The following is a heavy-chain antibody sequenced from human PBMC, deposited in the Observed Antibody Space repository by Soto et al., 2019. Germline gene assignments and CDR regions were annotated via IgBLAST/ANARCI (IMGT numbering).Heavy chain of an antibody. CDR3: ARDTSYYDFWSGAGPFDY. J-gene: IGHJ4*02. CDR2: ISSSSSTI. CDR1: GFTFSSYS. V-gene: IGHV3-48*02. Sequence: GGSLRLSCAASGFTFSSYSMNWVRQAPGKGLEWVSYISSSSSTIYYADSVKGRFTISRDNAKNSLYLQMNSLRDEDTAVYYRARDTSYYDFWSGAGPFDYWGQGTLVTVSS. D-gene: IGHD3-3*01.